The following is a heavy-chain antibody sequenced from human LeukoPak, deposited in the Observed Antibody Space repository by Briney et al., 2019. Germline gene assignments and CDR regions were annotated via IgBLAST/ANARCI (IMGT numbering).Heavy chain of an antibody. CDR3: AKLTVQQLVHLIGSDY. D-gene: IGHD6-13*01. CDR1: GFSFRNYG. CDR2: IRPDDSDK. Sequence: PGGSLRLSCAASGFSFRNYGIHWVRQAPGKGLEWVTFIRPDDSDKYYADSVKGRFTISRDNSKNTLYLQMNSLRAEDTAVYYCAKLTVQQLVHLIGSDYWGQGTLVTVSS. J-gene: IGHJ4*02. V-gene: IGHV3-30*02.